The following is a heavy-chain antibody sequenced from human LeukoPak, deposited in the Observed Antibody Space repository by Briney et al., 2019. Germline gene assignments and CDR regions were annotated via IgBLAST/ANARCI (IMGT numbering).Heavy chain of an antibody. J-gene: IGHJ3*02. D-gene: IGHD2-2*01. Sequence: PSETLSLTCTVSGGSISSSSYYWGWIRQPPGKGLEWIRSIYYSGSTYYNPSLKSRVTISVDTSKNQFSLKLSSVTAADTAVYYCARGRYHSLDAFDIWGQGTMVTVSS. CDR1: GGSISSSSYY. CDR2: IYYSGST. V-gene: IGHV4-39*01. CDR3: ARGRYHSLDAFDI.